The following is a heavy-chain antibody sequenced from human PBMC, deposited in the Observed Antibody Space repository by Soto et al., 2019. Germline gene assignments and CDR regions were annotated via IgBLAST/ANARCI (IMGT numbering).Heavy chain of an antibody. CDR2: IIPIIGII. Sequence: ASVKVSCKASGGTFSTYTITWVRQAPGQGLEWMGSIIPIIGIINYAQKFQGRVTITADNFTGTAYMELTRLRSDDTAVYYCAGDPDSHYNDSHAYSYPWGQGTLVTVSS. CDR1: GGTFSTYT. J-gene: IGHJ5*02. CDR3: AGDPDSHYNDSHAYSYP. D-gene: IGHD3-22*01. V-gene: IGHV1-69*04.